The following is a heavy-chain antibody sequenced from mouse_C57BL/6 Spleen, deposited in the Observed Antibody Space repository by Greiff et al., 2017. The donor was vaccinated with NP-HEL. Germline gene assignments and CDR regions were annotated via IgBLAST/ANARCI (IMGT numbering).Heavy chain of an antibody. J-gene: IGHJ4*01. CDR1: GYTFTDYY. Sequence: VQLQQSGPELVKPGASVKISCKASGYTFTDYYMNWVKQSHGKSLEWIGDINPNNGGTSYNQKFKGKATLTVDKSSSTAYMELRSLTSEDSAVYYCARSSWDYWGQGTSVTVSS. CDR3: ARSSWDY. CDR2: INPNNGGT. V-gene: IGHV1-26*01.